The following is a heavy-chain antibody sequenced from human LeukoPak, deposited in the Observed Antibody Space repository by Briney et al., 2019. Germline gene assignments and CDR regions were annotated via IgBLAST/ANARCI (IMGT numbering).Heavy chain of an antibody. CDR1: GRSISSYY. CDR2: IYYSGST. CDR3: ARVGCSSTSCSTNYGMDV. V-gene: IGHV4-59*01. Sequence: SETLPLTCTVSGRSISSYYWTWIRQPPGKGLEWIGHIYYSGSTNYNPSLKSRVTISVDTSKNQFSLKVSSVTAADTAVYYCARVGCSSTSCSTNYGMDVWGQGTTVTVSS. J-gene: IGHJ6*02. D-gene: IGHD2-2*02.